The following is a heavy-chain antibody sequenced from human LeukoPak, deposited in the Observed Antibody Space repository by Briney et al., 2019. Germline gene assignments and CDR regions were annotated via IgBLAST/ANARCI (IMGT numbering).Heavy chain of an antibody. D-gene: IGHD3-3*01. CDR3: AKEGADFRHVDY. CDR1: GFTFTSYG. J-gene: IGHJ4*02. Sequence: QPGGSLRLSCVASGFTFTSYGMQWVRQAPGRWLEWGAFIRYDGTNIAYVDSVRGRFTISRDNSKNTLYLQMNSLRLEDTALYYCAKEGADFRHVDYWGQGTLVTVSS. V-gene: IGHV3-30*02. CDR2: IRYDGTNI.